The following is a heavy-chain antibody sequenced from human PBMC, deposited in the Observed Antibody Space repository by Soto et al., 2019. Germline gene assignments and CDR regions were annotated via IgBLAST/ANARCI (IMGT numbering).Heavy chain of an antibody. J-gene: IGHJ4*02. Sequence: GGSLRLSCAASGFTFSSYAMSWVRQAPGKGLEWVSAISGSGGSTYYADSVKGRFTISRDNSKNTLYLQMNSLRAEDTAVYYCAKVYSDPGYCSSTPASCWEKYYFDYWGQGTLVTVSS. D-gene: IGHD2-2*01. CDR1: GFTFSSYA. V-gene: IGHV3-23*01. CDR3: AKVYSDPGYCSSTPASCWEKYYFDY. CDR2: ISGSGGST.